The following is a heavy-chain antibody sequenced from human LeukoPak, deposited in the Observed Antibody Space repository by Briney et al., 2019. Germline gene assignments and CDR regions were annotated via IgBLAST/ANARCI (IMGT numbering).Heavy chain of an antibody. CDR2: INAGNGNT. CDR1: GYTFTSYG. J-gene: IGHJ5*02. V-gene: IGHV1-3*01. D-gene: IGHD6-13*01. Sequence: ASVKVSCKASGYTFTSYGISWVRQAPGQGLEWMGWINAGNGNTKYSQKFQGRVTITRDTSASTAYMELSSLRSEDTAVYYCARVGGIALPPGDYNWFDPWGQGTLVTVSS. CDR3: ARVGGIALPPGDYNWFDP.